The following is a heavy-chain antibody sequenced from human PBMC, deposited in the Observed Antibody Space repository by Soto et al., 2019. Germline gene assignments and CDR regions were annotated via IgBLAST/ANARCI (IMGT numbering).Heavy chain of an antibody. D-gene: IGHD3-10*01. Sequence: SETLSLTCVVYGGSFSDYYWSWIRQPPGKGLEWIGEINQSASTNYNPSLKSRVTISVDTSQNHFSLKLSSMTAADTAVYYCARMVLLWFGESYYFDYWGQGTLVTVSS. CDR2: INQSAST. CDR3: ARMVLLWFGESYYFDY. J-gene: IGHJ4*02. CDR1: GGSFSDYY. V-gene: IGHV4-34*01.